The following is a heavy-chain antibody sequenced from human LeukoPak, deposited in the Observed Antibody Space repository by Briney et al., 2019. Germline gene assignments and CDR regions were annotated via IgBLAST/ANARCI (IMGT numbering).Heavy chain of an antibody. Sequence: PSETLSLTCTVSGGSISSYYWSWIRQTPGKGLEWIGYIYYSGSTNFNPSLKSRVTISVDTSKNQFSLKMSSVTTADTAVYFCARGGPPGYYYDYYMDVWGKGTTVTISS. V-gene: IGHV4-59*01. CDR2: IYYSGST. CDR3: ARGGPPGYYYDYYMDV. CDR1: GGSISSYY. J-gene: IGHJ6*03.